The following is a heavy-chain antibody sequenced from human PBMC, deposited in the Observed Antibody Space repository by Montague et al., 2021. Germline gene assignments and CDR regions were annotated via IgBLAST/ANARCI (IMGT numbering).Heavy chain of an antibody. CDR1: GGSISEFY. J-gene: IGHJ4*02. V-gene: IGHV4-59*08. Sequence: SETLSLTCTVTGGSISEFYWSWIRQSPEKGLEWIGYIYDSGTTNYNPSLKSRATISADTSMNQFSLNLRSVTAADTAVYFCARRLGIRAPFDYWGQGTLVTVSS. D-gene: IGHD7-27*01. CDR2: IYDSGTT. CDR3: ARRLGIRAPFDY.